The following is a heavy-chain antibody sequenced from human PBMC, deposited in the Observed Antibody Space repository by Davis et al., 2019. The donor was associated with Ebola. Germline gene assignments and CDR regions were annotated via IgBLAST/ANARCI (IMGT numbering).Heavy chain of an antibody. D-gene: IGHD1-14*01. V-gene: IGHV4-34*01. CDR2: INHSGST. CDR3: ARGLITYYYYGMDV. Sequence: SETLSLTCAVYGGSFSGYYWSWIRQPPGKGLEWIGEINHSGSTNYNPSLKSRVTISVDTSKNQFSLKLSSVTAAETAVYYCARGLITYYYYGMDVWGQGTTVTVSS. J-gene: IGHJ6*02. CDR1: GGSFSGYY.